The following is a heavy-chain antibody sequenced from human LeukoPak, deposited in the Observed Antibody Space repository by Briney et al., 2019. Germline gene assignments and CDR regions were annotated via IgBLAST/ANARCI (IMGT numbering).Heavy chain of an antibody. D-gene: IGHD3-22*01. CDR1: GLTVGGNY. CDR3: ARLIYDSSGYYYDH. Sequence: GGSLRLSCAASGLTVGGNYMSWFRQAPGKGLEWVSVVHSGGSTYYADSVKGRFTISRDSTKNTLFLQMNSLRAEDTAVYYCARLIYDSSGYYYDHWGRGTLVTVSS. J-gene: IGHJ5*02. CDR2: VHSGGST. V-gene: IGHV3-66*02.